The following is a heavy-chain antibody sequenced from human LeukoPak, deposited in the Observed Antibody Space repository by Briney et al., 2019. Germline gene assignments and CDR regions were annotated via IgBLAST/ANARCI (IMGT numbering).Heavy chain of an antibody. V-gene: IGHV4-4*07. J-gene: IGHJ4*02. CDR3: VRTSCGGDCYTFDY. D-gene: IGHD2-21*02. Sequence: PSETLSLTCTVSGGSIRRDYRRWSRQPAGKGLEWSGRIYTSGSTNYNPSLKRPVTMSVYTSKNQFSLKLSSVTAADTAVYYCVRTSCGGDCYTFDYWGQGTLVTVSS. CDR2: IYTSGST. CDR1: GGSIRRDY.